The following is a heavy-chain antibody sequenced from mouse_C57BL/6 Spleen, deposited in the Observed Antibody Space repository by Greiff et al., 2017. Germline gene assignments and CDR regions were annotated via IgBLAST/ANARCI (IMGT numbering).Heavy chain of an antibody. CDR3: ARAGNYYGYDAYFDY. CDR1: GYSITSGYY. CDR2: ISYDGSN. D-gene: IGHD2-2*01. J-gene: IGHJ2*01. V-gene: IGHV3-6*01. Sequence: VQLQQSGPGLVKPSQSLSLTCSVTGYSITSGYYWNWIRQFPGNKLEWMGYISYDGSNNYNPSLKNRISITRDTSKNQFFLKLNSVTTEDTATYYCARAGNYYGYDAYFDYWGQGTTLTVSS.